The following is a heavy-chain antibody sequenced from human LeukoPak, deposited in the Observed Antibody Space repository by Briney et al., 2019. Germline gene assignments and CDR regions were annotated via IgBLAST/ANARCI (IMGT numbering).Heavy chain of an antibody. J-gene: IGHJ5*02. D-gene: IGHD3-22*01. CDR3: ARFIGSSGYYDP. V-gene: IGHV4-59*01. CDR1: GASLSSYY. CDR2: IYSTGIT. Sequence: SETLSLTCTVSGASLSSYYWSWIRPPPGKGLELIGYIYSTGITDYNPSLTSRVTISVDTSKNQFSLKLSSVPAADTAVYYCARFIGSSGYYDPWGQGTLVTVSS.